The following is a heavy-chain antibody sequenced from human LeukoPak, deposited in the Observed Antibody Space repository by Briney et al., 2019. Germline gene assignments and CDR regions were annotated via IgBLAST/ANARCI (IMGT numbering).Heavy chain of an antibody. CDR1: GHTLTELS. CDR3: ATWIQLTDAFHI. V-gene: IGHV1-24*01. CDR2: FDPEDGET. Sequence: AAVKVSCKVSGHTLTELSLHWVRQTPGKGLEWMGGFDPEDGETIYAQKFQGRVTMTEDTYTDTAYMELSSLRSEDTAVYYCATWIQLTDAFHIWGQGNMFTVSS. J-gene: IGHJ3*02. D-gene: IGHD5-18*01.